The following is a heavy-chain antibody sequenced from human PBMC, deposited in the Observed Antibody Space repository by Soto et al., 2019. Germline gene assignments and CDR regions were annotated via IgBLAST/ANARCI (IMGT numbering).Heavy chain of an antibody. V-gene: IGHV4-59*08. CDR3: VRREAVAGSQFDF. CDR2: IYYSGST. J-gene: IGHJ4*02. Sequence: SETLSLTCTVSGGSISSYYWSWIRQPPGKGLEWIGYIYYSGSTSYNPSLKSRVTMFVDTSKNNFSLRLTSVTAADTAVYYCVRREAVAGSQFDFWGQGTLVTVSS. CDR1: GGSISSYY. D-gene: IGHD6-19*01.